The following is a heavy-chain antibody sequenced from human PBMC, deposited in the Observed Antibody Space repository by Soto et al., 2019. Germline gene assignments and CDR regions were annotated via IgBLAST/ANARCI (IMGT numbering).Heavy chain of an antibody. J-gene: IGHJ4*02. Sequence: EVQLVESGGGLVQPGGSLRLSCAASGLSFSRDWMHWVRQAPGKGLVWVSRIKSDGSSTNYADSVRGRFTISRDNAKDTLYLQMDSLSAKDTAVYYCARGVPGYYGCDYWGQGTLVTVSS. CDR3: ARGVPGYYGCDY. D-gene: IGHD1-26*01. V-gene: IGHV3-74*01. CDR1: GLSFSRDW. CDR2: IKSDGSST.